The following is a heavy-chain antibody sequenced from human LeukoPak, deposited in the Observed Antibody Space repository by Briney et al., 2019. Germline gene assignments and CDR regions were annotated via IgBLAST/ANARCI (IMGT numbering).Heavy chain of an antibody. D-gene: IGHD3-22*01. CDR3: AKSSYYDASGYYREFYFDS. V-gene: IGHV3-23*01. CDR1: GFSFSNYA. Sequence: GGSLRLSCVPSGFSFSNYAMSWVRQAPGKGLEWVSSISGSGGSTHYVDSVKGRFTISRDKTKNTLYLQMNSLRAEDTAVYYCAKSSYYDASGYYREFYFDSWGQGTLVTVSS. J-gene: IGHJ4*02. CDR2: ISGSGGST.